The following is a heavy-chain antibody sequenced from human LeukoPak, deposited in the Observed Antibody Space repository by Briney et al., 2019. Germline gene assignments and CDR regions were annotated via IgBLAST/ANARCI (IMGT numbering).Heavy chain of an antibody. J-gene: IGHJ4*02. Sequence: SETLSLTCTVSGGSISSSSYYWDWIRQPPGKNLEWIGSIFYSGSTYYNPSLKSRVTISVDTSKNQFSLKLSSVTAADTAVYYCARSYYYDSSGYPNVNWGQGTLVTVSS. V-gene: IGHV4-39*01. CDR3: ARSYYYDSSGYPNVN. CDR2: IFYSGST. CDR1: GGSISSSSYY. D-gene: IGHD3-22*01.